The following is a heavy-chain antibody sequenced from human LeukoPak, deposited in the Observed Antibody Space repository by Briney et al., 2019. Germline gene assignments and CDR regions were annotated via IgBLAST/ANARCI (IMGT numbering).Heavy chain of an antibody. CDR2: ISSSSSTI. D-gene: IGHD4-17*01. Sequence: GGSLRLSCAASGFTFSSYSMNWVRQAPGKGLEWVSYISSSSSTIYYADSVKGRFTISRDNAKNPLYLQMNSLRAEDTAVYYCARDFYGAVDYWGQGTLVTVSS. V-gene: IGHV3-48*01. J-gene: IGHJ4*02. CDR1: GFTFSSYS. CDR3: ARDFYGAVDY.